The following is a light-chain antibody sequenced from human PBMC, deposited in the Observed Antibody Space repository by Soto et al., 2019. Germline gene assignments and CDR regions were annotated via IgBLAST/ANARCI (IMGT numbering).Light chain of an antibody. J-gene: IGKJ1*01. V-gene: IGKV1-5*03. CDR3: QHYNSYSEA. CDR1: QSITNW. CDR2: MAS. Sequence: DIQLTQSPSTLSASVGYRFTITCRASQSITNWLAWYQQKPGKAPKVLIHMASSLKSGVPSRFSGSGSGTEFTLTITSLQPDDSATYYCQHYNSYSEAFGQGTTVDIK.